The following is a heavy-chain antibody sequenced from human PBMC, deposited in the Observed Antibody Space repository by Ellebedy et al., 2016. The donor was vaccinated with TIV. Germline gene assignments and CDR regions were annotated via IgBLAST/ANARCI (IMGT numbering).Heavy chain of an antibody. Sequence: SETLSLXXTVSGGSISSYYWSWIRQPPGKGLECIGYIYYSGSTNYNPSLKSRVTISVDTSKNQFSLKLSSVTAADTAVYYCARALGRFYGSGATYFDLWGRGTLVTVSS. V-gene: IGHV4-59*01. CDR2: IYYSGST. D-gene: IGHD3-10*01. CDR1: GGSISSYY. J-gene: IGHJ2*01. CDR3: ARALGRFYGSGATYFDL.